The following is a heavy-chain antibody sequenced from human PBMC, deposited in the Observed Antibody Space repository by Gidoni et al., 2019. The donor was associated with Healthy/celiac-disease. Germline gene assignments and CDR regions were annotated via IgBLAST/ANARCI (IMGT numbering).Heavy chain of an antibody. V-gene: IGHV3-48*01. Sequence: DVQLVESGGGLVQPGGSLRLSCEASGFTFSSYSMNWVRQAPGKGLEWVSYISSSSSTIYYADSVKGRFTISRDNAKNSLYLQMNSLRAEDTAVYYCARYLGYCSSTSCRPDYYGMDVWGQGTTVTVSS. CDR2: ISSSSSTI. CDR1: GFTFSSYS. D-gene: IGHD2-2*01. J-gene: IGHJ6*02. CDR3: ARYLGYCSSTSCRPDYYGMDV.